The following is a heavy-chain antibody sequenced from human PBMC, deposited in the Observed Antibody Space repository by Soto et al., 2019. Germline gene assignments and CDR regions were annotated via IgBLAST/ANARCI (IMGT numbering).Heavy chain of an antibody. CDR1: GFTFSDYA. V-gene: IGHV3-9*01. Sequence: GGSLRLSCAASGFTFSDYAMHWVRQAPGKGLEWVSGITWSGNTLGYADSVKGRFTISRDNAKNSLYLQMNSLTADDTALYYCAKEADYNTHFDDWGQGALVTVSS. CDR3: AKEADYNTHFDD. D-gene: IGHD4-4*01. CDR2: ITWSGNTL. J-gene: IGHJ4*02.